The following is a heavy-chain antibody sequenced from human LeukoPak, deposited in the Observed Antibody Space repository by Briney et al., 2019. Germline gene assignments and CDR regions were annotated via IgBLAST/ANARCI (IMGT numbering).Heavy chain of an antibody. CDR2: IKQDGSEK. V-gene: IGHV3-7*01. J-gene: IGHJ6*04. CDR3: ARGVDTTMAPADV. CDR1: GFTFSNYW. Sequence: PGGSLRLSCAASGFTFSNYWMRWVRQAPGKGLEWVANIKQDGSEKYYVDSVKGQFTISRDNAKNSLYLQMNSLRAEDTAVYYCARGVDTTMAPADVWGKGTTVTVSS. D-gene: IGHD5-18*01.